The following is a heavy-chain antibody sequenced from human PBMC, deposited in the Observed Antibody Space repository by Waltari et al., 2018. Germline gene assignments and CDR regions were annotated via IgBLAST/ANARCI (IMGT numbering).Heavy chain of an antibody. CDR2: INPNSGGT. J-gene: IGHJ5*02. Sequence: QVQLVQSGAEVKKPGASVKVSCKASGYTFTGYYMHWVRQAPGQGLEWMGRINPNSGGTNYAQNVQGRVTMTRDTSLSTAYMELSRLRSDDTAVYYCARDLRTIFGVVDWFDPWGQGTLVTVSS. D-gene: IGHD3-3*01. CDR1: GYTFTGYY. V-gene: IGHV1-2*06. CDR3: ARDLRTIFGVVDWFDP.